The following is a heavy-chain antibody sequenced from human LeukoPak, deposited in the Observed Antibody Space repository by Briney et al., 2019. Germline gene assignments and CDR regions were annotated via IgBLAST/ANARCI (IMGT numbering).Heavy chain of an antibody. J-gene: IGHJ4*02. Sequence: GRSLRLSCAASGFTFSSYAMHWVRQAPGKGLEWVAVISYDGSNKYYADSVKGRLTISRDNSKNTLYLQMNSLRAEDTAVYYCASSRSTEEYYFDYWGQGTLVTVSS. CDR3: ASSRSTEEYYFDY. CDR2: ISYDGSNK. V-gene: IGHV3-30*04. D-gene: IGHD1-14*01. CDR1: GFTFSSYA.